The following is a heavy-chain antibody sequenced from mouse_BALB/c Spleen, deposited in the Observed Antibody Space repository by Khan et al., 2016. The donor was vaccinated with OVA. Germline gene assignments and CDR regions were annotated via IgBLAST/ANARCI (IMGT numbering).Heavy chain of an antibody. J-gene: IGHJ4*01. CDR1: GFSLTDYG. CDR3: AKGVWSYYFALEY. V-gene: IGHV2-6-5*01. Sequence: VQLQESGPGLVAPSQSLSITCTVSGFSLTDYGVSWIRQPPGKGLEWLGVIWGGGSTYYYSALKSRLSIIKDNSKSHVLLKMSSLQTEDTAMYYCAKGVWSYYFALEYWGQGTSVTVSS. CDR2: IWGGGST.